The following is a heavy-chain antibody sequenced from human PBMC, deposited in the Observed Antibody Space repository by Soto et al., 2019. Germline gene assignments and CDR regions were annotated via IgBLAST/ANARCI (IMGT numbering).Heavy chain of an antibody. CDR1: GGTFSSYA. D-gene: IGHD4-4*01. CDR2: IIPFIGTA. Sequence: QVQLVQSGAEVKKPGSSVTVSCKASGGTFSSYAISWVRQAPGQGLEWMGRIIPFIGTANYAQKFQGRVTIPADESASTAYMDLTSLRSEDTAVYYCAMVVMTTVPASYYYGMDVWGQGTTVTVSS. J-gene: IGHJ6*02. V-gene: IGHV1-69*18. CDR3: AMVVMTTVPASYYYGMDV.